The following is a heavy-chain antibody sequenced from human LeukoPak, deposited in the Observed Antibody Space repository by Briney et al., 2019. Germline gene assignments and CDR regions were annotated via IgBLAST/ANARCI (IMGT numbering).Heavy chain of an antibody. CDR1: GGSISSGGYY. CDR2: INHSGST. D-gene: IGHD2-2*01. Sequence: PSETLSLTCTVSGGSISSGGYYWSWIRQPPGKGLEWIGEINHSGSTNYNPSLKSRVTISVDTSKNQFSLKLSSVTAADTAVYYCARGGGKYQLLGWFDPWGQGTLVTVSS. J-gene: IGHJ5*02. V-gene: IGHV4-39*07. CDR3: ARGGGKYQLLGWFDP.